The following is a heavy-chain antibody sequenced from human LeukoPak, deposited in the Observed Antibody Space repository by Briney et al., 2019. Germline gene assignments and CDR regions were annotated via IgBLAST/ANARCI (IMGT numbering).Heavy chain of an antibody. Sequence: PSETLSLICTVSNDSITSYYWSWIRQPPGKGLEWIGYIYYNGITNYNPSLKSRVTILVDTSKSQFSLKLNSVTAAGTAVYYCAREREWGPGTFDVWGQGTTVTVSS. J-gene: IGHJ3*01. V-gene: IGHV4-59*01. CDR3: AREREWGPGTFDV. CDR2: IYYNGIT. D-gene: IGHD3-3*01. CDR1: NDSITSYY.